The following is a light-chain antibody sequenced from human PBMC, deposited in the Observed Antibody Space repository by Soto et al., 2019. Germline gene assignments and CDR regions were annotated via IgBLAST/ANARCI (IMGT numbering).Light chain of an antibody. J-gene: IGKJ1*01. V-gene: IGKV3-20*01. CDR3: QQFGSLGT. Sequence: ETVLTQSPGAVSLSPWERATLSCRASQSVSSSFLAWYQQKPGQAPRLLMFDASNRATDIPDRFSGSGSGTDFTLTIGRLEPEDFAVYYCQQFGSLGTFGQGTKVDIK. CDR2: DAS. CDR1: QSVSSSF.